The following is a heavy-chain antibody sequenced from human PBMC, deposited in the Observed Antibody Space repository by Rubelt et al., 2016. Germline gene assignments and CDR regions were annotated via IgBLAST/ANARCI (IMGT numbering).Heavy chain of an antibody. D-gene: IGHD2-15*01. Sequence: QVQLAQSGAEVKKPGASVKVSCKASGYTFTTYALHWVRQAPGQRLEWMGWINTGNGNKIYSQKVQGRGTITRDTSASTAYMELGSLKSEDTAVYYCARGYLDCDYWGQGTLVTVSS. CDR3: ARGYLDCDY. CDR2: INTGNGNK. J-gene: IGHJ4*02. V-gene: IGHV1-3*04. CDR1: GYTFTTYA.